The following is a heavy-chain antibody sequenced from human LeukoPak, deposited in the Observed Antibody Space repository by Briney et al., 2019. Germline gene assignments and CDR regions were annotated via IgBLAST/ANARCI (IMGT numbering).Heavy chain of an antibody. CDR3: ARDHLACSGDTCFSAHWFDP. CDR2: ISHSGTT. Sequence: SETLSLTCAVSGDSITSAFHWGWVRQPPGKGLEWIGSISHSGTTYYAPSFKSRLTISLDPSKNQLSLKLSSVTAADTAVLFCARDHLACSGDTCFSAHWFDPWGHGTLVIVSS. CDR1: GDSITSAFH. V-gene: IGHV4-38-2*02. J-gene: IGHJ5*02. D-gene: IGHD2-15*01.